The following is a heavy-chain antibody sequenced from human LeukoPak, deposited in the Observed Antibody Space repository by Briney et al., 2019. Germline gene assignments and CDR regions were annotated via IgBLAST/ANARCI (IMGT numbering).Heavy chain of an antibody. J-gene: IGHJ5*02. D-gene: IGHD2-15*01. CDR1: GYSINNYW. Sequence: GESLQISCKGSGYSINNYWIAWVRQMPGKGLEWMGIIYPADSDIRYSPSFQGQVTISADKSISTAYLQWNSLKASDTAMYYCARQEYCSGASCYTWFDPWGQGTLVTVSP. CDR3: ARQEYCSGASCYTWFDP. CDR2: IYPADSDI. V-gene: IGHV5-51*01.